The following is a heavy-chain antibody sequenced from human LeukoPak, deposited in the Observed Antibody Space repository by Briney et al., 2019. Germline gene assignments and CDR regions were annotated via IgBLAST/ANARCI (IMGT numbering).Heavy chain of an antibody. CDR2: ISTSTGDT. J-gene: IGHJ3*02. CDR3: ARDLSGLSAFEI. D-gene: IGHD5-12*01. Sequence: ASVTVSCKTSGYSFILYGISWVRQAPGQGPEWMGWISTSTGDTKYTQKFQGRVTLTTDTSTSTAYMELSSLRSDDTAVYYCARDLSGLSAFEIWGQGTMVTVSS. V-gene: IGHV1-18*01. CDR1: GYSFILYG.